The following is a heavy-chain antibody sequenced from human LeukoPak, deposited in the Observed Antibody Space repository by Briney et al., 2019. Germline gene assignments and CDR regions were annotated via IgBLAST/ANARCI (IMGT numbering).Heavy chain of an antibody. J-gene: IGHJ1*01. CDR2: IIPILGIA. Sequence: SVKVSCKASGGTFSSYAISWVRQAPGQGLEWMGRIIPILGIANYAQKFQGRVTITADKSTSTAYMELSSLRSEDTAVYYCAREGGSSAYYYRYFQHWGQGTLVTVSS. CDR1: GGTFSSYA. D-gene: IGHD3-22*01. V-gene: IGHV1-69*04. CDR3: AREGGSSAYYYRYFQH.